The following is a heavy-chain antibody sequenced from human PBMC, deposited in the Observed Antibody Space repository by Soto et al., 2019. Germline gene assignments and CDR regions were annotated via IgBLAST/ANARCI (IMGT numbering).Heavy chain of an antibody. CDR1: GYTFTSYD. J-gene: IGHJ4*02. D-gene: IGHD7-27*01. CDR3: ARGHRNWGVDY. Sequence: QVQLVQSGAEVKKPGASVKVSCKAAGYTFTSYDINWVRQATGQDFEWMGWMNPNSGNTAYAQKFQGRVTMTRDTSKSTAFMELSSLTSEDTAVYYCARGHRNWGVDYWGQGTLVTVSS. CDR2: MNPNSGNT. V-gene: IGHV1-8*01.